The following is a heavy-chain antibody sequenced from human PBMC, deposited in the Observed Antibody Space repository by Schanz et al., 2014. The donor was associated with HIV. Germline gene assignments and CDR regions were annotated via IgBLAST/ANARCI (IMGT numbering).Heavy chain of an antibody. Sequence: QVQLVQSGAEVKKPGSSVKVSCKASGGNFSSYGISWLRQAPGQGLEWMAWISASSGDTQFAQKFQERVTMTTDTSTDVAYMELKNLRSDDTAVYFCAIDYYKTRAGVAFDFWGQGTLVVVSS. CDR1: GGNFSSYG. CDR2: ISASSGDT. J-gene: IGHJ3*01. CDR3: AIDYYKTRAGVAFDF. D-gene: IGHD3-10*01. V-gene: IGHV1-18*01.